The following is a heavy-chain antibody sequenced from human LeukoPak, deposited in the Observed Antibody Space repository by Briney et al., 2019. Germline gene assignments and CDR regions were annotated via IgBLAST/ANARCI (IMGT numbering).Heavy chain of an antibody. D-gene: IGHD3-22*01. CDR3: ARDLDSSGYHQRGRAFDI. Sequence: ASVKVSCKASGGTFSSYAISWVRQAPGQGLEWMGGIIPIFGTANYAQKFQGRVTITTDESTSTAYMELSSLRSEDTAVYYCARDLDSSGYHQRGRAFDIWGQGTMVTVSS. CDR1: GGTFSSYA. CDR2: IIPIFGTA. V-gene: IGHV1-69*05. J-gene: IGHJ3*02.